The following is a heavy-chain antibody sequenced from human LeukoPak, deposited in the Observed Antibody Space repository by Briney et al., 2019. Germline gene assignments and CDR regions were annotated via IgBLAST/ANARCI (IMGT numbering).Heavy chain of an antibody. CDR1: GFTFDDYA. Sequence: GGSLRLSCAASGFTFDDYAMHWVRQAPGKGLEWVSGISWHSDSIGYADSVKGRFTISRDNAKNSLYLQMNSLRTDDTALYYCTKDITAGGLDYWGQGTLVTVSS. V-gene: IGHV3-9*01. J-gene: IGHJ4*02. D-gene: IGHD6-13*01. CDR2: ISWHSDSI. CDR3: TKDITAGGLDY.